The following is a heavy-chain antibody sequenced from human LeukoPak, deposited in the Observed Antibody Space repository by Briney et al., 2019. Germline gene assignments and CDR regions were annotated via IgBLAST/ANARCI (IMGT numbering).Heavy chain of an antibody. Sequence: GGSLRLSCVASGFTFSSYWMSWVRQAPGKGLEWVANIKEDGSEKNYVDSVKGRFTISRDNAKNSLYLQMNSLRADDTAVYYCARSGSHDYWGQGTLVTVSS. CDR2: IKEDGSEK. V-gene: IGHV3-7*05. J-gene: IGHJ4*02. CDR3: ARSGSHDY. D-gene: IGHD1-26*01. CDR1: GFTFSSYW.